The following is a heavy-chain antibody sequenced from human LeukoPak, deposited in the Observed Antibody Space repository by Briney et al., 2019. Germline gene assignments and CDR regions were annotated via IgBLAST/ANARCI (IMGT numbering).Heavy chain of an antibody. CDR1: NDSFSRHY. V-gene: IGHV4-59*11. Sequence: SETLSLTCAVSNDSFSRHYWTWIRQPPGKGLEWIGYVSYIGSTNYNPSLKSRVTISIDTSKNQFSLKLTSVTAADTAVYYCARDLVTVTKGFDIWGQGTMVSVSS. J-gene: IGHJ3*02. D-gene: IGHD4-17*01. CDR2: VSYIGST. CDR3: ARDLVTVTKGFDI.